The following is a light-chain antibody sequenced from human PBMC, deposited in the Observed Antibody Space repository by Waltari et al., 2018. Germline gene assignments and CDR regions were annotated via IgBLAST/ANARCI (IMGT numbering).Light chain of an antibody. Sequence: QSALTQPASVSGSPGQSITISCTGTSSDVGSYNLVSWYQQHPGKAPQLMIYEGSKRPSGVSNRFSGSKSGNTASLTISGLQAEDEADYSCCSYAGSSTSVVFGGGTKLTVL. CDR1: SSDVGSYNL. V-gene: IGLV2-23*01. CDR2: EGS. J-gene: IGLJ2*01. CDR3: CSYAGSSTSVV.